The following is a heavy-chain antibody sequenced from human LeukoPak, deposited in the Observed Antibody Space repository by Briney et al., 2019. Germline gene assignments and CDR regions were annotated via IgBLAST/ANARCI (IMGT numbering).Heavy chain of an antibody. CDR1: GYTFTGHY. CDR3: ARRAVDDLDH. V-gene: IGHV1-2*02. D-gene: IGHD2-2*01. J-gene: IGHJ4*02. CDR2: INPNSGAT. Sequence: ASVKVSCKASGYTFTGHYMPWVRQAPGQGLEWMGWINPNSGATNYAQKFQGRVTMTRDTSISAAYVEVSGLTSDDTAVYYCARRAVDDLDHWGQGTLVTVSS.